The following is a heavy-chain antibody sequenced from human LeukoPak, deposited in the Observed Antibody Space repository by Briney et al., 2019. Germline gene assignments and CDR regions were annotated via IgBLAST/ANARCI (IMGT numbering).Heavy chain of an antibody. D-gene: IGHD3-22*01. CDR1: GYSFMSYW. V-gene: IGHV5-51*01. CDR3: ARVHYYETSDWGNYFDY. Sequence: GESLKISCKGSGYSFMSYWIGWVRLLPGKGLEWMGLIYPGDSDTRYSPSFQGQVTISADKSISTAYLQWSSLKASDTAMYYCARVHYYETSDWGNYFDYWGQGTLVTVSS. J-gene: IGHJ4*02. CDR2: IYPGDSDT.